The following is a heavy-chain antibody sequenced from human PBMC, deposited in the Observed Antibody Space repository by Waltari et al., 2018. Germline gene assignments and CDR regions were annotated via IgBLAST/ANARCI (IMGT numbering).Heavy chain of an antibody. CDR1: GFTFSSYW. J-gene: IGHJ4*02. D-gene: IGHD3-3*01. V-gene: IGHV3-7*01. CDR2: IKQDGSEK. Sequence: EVQLVESGGGLVQPGGSLRLSCAASGFTFSSYWMRWVRQAPGKGLEWVANIKQDGSEKYYVDSVKGRFTISRDNAKNSLYLQMNSLRAEDTAVYYCARDRFQDFWSGDYWGQGTLVTVSS. CDR3: ARDRFQDFWSGDY.